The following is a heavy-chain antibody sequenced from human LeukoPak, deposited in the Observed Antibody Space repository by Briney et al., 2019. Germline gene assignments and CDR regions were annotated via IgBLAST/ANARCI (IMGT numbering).Heavy chain of an antibody. Sequence: GGSLSLSCAASGFTFSSYGMHLVRQAPGKGLEGVAFIRYDGSNKYYADSVKGRFTISRDNSKHTLYLQMNSLRAEDTAVYYCAKIMITFGGVIVMVAYWGQGPLVPVPS. CDR3: AKIMITFGGVIVMVAY. CDR2: IRYDGSNK. J-gene: IGHJ4*02. V-gene: IGHV3-30*02. CDR1: GFTFSSYG. D-gene: IGHD3-16*02.